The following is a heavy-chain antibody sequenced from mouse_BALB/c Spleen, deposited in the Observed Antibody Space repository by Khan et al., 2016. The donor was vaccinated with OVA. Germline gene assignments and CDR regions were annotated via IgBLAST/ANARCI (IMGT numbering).Heavy chain of an antibody. J-gene: IGHJ4*01. CDR2: ISNGGSYT. V-gene: IGHV5-9*02. Sequence: EVQLVESGGGLVKPGGSLKLSCAASGFAFSSYDMSWVRQTPEKRLEWVAIISNGGSYTNYPDSVKGRFTISRDNARNTLYLQVSSLRSEDTALYYCARRGGFNPYYAMDYWGQGTSVTGSS. CDR1: GFAFSSYD. CDR3: ARRGGFNPYYAMDY.